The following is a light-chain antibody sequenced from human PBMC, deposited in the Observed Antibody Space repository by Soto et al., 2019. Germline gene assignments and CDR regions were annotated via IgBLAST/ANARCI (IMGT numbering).Light chain of an antibody. J-gene: IGLJ1*01. CDR1: KNDIGLYDF. Sequence: QSALAQPPSASGSPGQSVTISCTGTKNDIGLYDFVSWYQHHPGKAPRLIIYEVVQWPSGVPDRFSGSKSGNTASLTVSGLQAADEADYFCKSYAGSNPYVFGSGTKVNVL. V-gene: IGLV2-8*01. CDR3: KSYAGSNPYV. CDR2: EVV.